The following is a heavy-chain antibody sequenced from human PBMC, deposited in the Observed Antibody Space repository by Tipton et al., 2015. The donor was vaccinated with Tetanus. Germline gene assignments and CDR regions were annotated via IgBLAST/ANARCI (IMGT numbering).Heavy chain of an antibody. D-gene: IGHD1-26*01. CDR3: ARGLPREPFYLDY. Sequence: TLSLTCTVSGASINAGGYLWTWVRQRPGEGLEWIGDIYYTALTSSTPSLTSRVTISVDSAKKHLSLNLPSVTAADPAVYFCARGLPREPFYLDYWGPGTLGAVSS. CDR2: IYYTALT. CDR1: GASINAGGYL. J-gene: IGHJ4*02. V-gene: IGHV4-31*03.